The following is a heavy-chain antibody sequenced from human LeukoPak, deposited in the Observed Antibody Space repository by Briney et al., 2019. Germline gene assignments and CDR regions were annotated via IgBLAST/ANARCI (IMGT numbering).Heavy chain of an antibody. CDR1: GFTFRNYG. V-gene: IGHV3-30*03. J-gene: IGHJ4*02. CDR3: ATRAGDWYYFDY. Sequence: GGSLRLSCVVSGFTFRNYGTHWVRQAPGKGLEWVAAISYDGSDKYYADSVKGRFAISRDNSKNTLFLQMNSLRADDTAVYYCATRAGDWYYFDYWGQGTLVSVSS. D-gene: IGHD2-21*02. CDR2: ISYDGSDK.